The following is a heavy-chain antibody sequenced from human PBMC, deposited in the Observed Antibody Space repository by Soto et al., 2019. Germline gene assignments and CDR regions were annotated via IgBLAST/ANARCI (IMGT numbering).Heavy chain of an antibody. CDR3: ARLQTAVPHY. Sequence: QVQLQESGPGLVMPSETLSLTCSVSGDSISGSPYYWGWIRQPPGKRLEWIGSIFHDGYIVYTPSLXXRFTIPVDTSKNQFSLKLTSVAAADTAIYFCARLQTAVPHYWGQGILVTVSS. J-gene: IGHJ4*02. V-gene: IGHV4-39*01. CDR1: GDSISGSPYY. D-gene: IGHD6-13*01. CDR2: IFHDGYI.